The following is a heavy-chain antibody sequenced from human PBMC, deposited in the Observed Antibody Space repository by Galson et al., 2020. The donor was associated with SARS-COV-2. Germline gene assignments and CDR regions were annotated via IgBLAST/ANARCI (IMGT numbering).Heavy chain of an antibody. J-gene: IGHJ4*02. CDR2: IFRSGNT. CDR1: GASITTSPDY. Sequence: SETLSLTCTVAGASITTSPDYWGWVRQSPRKGLEWIGSIFRSGNTFDNPSFKSRLTMSVEASKNQFSLILRSVTTADTALYFCAKIHYSSNCVPDFWGQGILVTVSS. V-gene: IGHV4-39*01. CDR3: AKIHYSSNCVPDF. D-gene: IGHD2-2*01.